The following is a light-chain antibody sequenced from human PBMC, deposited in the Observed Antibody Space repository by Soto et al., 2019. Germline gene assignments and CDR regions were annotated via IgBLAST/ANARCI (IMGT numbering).Light chain of an antibody. Sequence: DIQMTQSPSSLSASVGDRVTITCRASQSISSYLNWYQQKLGKAPKLLIYTASSLQSGVPSRFSGSGSGTDFTLTISSLQPEDFATYYCQQSYSTPVTFGGGTMVEIK. J-gene: IGKJ4*01. V-gene: IGKV1-39*01. CDR2: TAS. CDR1: QSISSY. CDR3: QQSYSTPVT.